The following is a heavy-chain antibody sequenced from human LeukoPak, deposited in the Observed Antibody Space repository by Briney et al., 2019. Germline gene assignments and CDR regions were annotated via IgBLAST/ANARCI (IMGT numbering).Heavy chain of an antibody. CDR2: IIPILGIA. V-gene: IGHV1-69*04. Sequence: SVKVSCKASRGTLSSYAISWVRQSPRQGLEWMGRIIPILGIANYAQKSQGRVTITADKSTSTAYMELSSLRSEDTAVYYCARGQSLSGCYIQWGQGTLVTVSS. CDR3: ARGQSLSGCYIQ. CDR1: RGTLSSYA. D-gene: IGHD6-19*01. J-gene: IGHJ4*02.